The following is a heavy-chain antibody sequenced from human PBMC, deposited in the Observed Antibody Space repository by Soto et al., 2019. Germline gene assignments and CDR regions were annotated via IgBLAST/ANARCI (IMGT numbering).Heavy chain of an antibody. CDR2: IDHSGRT. CDR3: ARWAAATMTSFDQ. D-gene: IGHD6-13*01. V-gene: IGHV4-4*02. J-gene: IGHJ4*02. Sequence: SETLSLTCAVSGGCIATSDWWNWVRQPPGKGLEWIGEIDHSGRTKYNMSLKSRVALAVDTSKNQLSLQLMSVTAADTAVYYCARWAAATMTSFDQWGQGIQVTVSS. CDR1: GGCIATSDW.